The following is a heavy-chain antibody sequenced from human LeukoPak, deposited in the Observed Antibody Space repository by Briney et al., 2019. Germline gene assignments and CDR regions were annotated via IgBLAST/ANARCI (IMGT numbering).Heavy chain of an antibody. CDR1: GYTFTSYG. J-gene: IGHJ5*02. CDR3: ARDFILSVAGTELDWFDP. D-gene: IGHD6-19*01. CDR2: ISAYNGNT. Sequence: ASVKVSCKASGYTFTSYGISWVRQAPGQGLEWMGWISAYNGNTNYAQKLQGRVTMTTDTSTSTAYMELRSLRSDDTAVYYCARDFILSVAGTELDWFDPWAQGTLVTVSS. V-gene: IGHV1-18*01.